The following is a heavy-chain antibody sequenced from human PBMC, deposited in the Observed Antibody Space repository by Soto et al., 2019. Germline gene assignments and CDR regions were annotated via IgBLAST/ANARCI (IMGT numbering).Heavy chain of an antibody. D-gene: IGHD2-2*01. CDR3: ARVPWYCSSTSCFNWFDP. Sequence: QVQLVQSGAEVKKPGSSVKVSCKASGGTFSSYAISWVRQAPGQGLEWMGGIIPIFGTANYAQKFQGRVTITADESTSTAYMELSSLSAEDTAVYYCARVPWYCSSTSCFNWFDPWGQGTLVTVSS. V-gene: IGHV1-69*01. CDR2: IIPIFGTA. J-gene: IGHJ5*02. CDR1: GGTFSSYA.